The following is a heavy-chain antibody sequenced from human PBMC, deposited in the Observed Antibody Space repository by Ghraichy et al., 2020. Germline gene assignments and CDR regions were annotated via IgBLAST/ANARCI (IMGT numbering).Heavy chain of an antibody. CDR3: ARDAPRHCTNGVCFSGGLDV. CDR1: GFTFSSYA. V-gene: IGHV3-30*03. D-gene: IGHD2-8*01. CDR2: ISLDGGEN. Sequence: GGSLRLSCAASGFTFSSYAMHWVRQAPGKWLEWVAVISLDGGENYYVDSVKGRFTISRDNSKNTLYLQMNSLTTEDTAIYYCARDAPRHCTNGVCFSGGLDVWGQGTTVTVSS. J-gene: IGHJ6*02.